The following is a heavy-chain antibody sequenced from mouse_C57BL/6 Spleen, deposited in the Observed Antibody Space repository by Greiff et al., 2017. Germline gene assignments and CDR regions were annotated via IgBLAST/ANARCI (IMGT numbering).Heavy chain of an antibody. V-gene: IGHV1-9*01. D-gene: IGHD1-1*01. J-gene: IGHJ1*03. CDR2: ILPGSGST. CDR3: ARSPPYGSSYYWYFDV. Sequence: QVQLKQSGAELMKPGASVKLSCKATGYTFTGYWIEWVKQRPGHGLEWIGEILPGSGSTNYNEKFKGKATFTADTSSNTAYMQLSSLTTEDSAISYCARSPPYGSSYYWYFDVWGTGTTVTVSS. CDR1: GYTFTGYW.